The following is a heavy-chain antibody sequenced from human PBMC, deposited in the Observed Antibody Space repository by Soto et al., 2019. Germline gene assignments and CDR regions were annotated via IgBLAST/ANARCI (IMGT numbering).Heavy chain of an antibody. CDR3: SRSDDRILTGYYT. D-gene: IGHD3-9*01. V-gene: IGHV4-34*01. CDR2: LTYRGGT. Sequence: PSETLSLTCVGSEGAFSGYSWGWVRQAPGKGLEWLGELTYRGGTTYHTSLRSRLTISGAPSTCQFSLSWASSTAGDTAVYCCSRSDDRILTGYYTWGQESVVTVSS. J-gene: IGHJ1*01. CDR1: EGAFSGYS.